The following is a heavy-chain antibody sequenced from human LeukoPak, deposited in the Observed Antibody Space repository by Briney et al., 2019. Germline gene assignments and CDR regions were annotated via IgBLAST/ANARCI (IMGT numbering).Heavy chain of an antibody. CDR1: GASIRGHY. D-gene: IGHD5-24*01. V-gene: IGHV4-59*08. CDR2: IRISGAS. J-gene: IGHJ6*03. Sequence: PSETLSLTCTVSGASIRGHYWSWFRQTPGQAPEWIAWIRISGASNSNPSLKRRVTISGDTSKNQISLKLTSVTAADTAVYYCARHQGYSGTTFYDYMDVWGKGTTVTVSS. CDR3: ARHQGYSGTTFYDYMDV.